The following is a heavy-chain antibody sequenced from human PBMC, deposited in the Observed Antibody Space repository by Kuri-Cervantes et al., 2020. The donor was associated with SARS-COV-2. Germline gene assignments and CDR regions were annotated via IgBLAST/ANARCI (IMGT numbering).Heavy chain of an antibody. D-gene: IGHD3-10*01. Sequence: ASVKVSCKASGYTFTGYYMHWVRQAPGQGLEWMGWINPNSGGTNYAQKFQGWVTMTRGTSSTGYMELSRLRSDDTAVYYCARGMVRGLIQSYYYGMDVWGQGTTVTDSS. J-gene: IGHJ6*02. V-gene: IGHV1-2*04. CDR3: ARGMVRGLIQSYYYGMDV. CDR2: INPNSGGT. CDR1: GYTFTGYY.